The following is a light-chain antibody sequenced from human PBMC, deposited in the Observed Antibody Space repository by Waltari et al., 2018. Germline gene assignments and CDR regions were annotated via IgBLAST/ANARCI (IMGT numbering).Light chain of an antibody. CDR1: NEHIGLKL. CDR3: ATWDVRLTPRHV. J-gene: IGLJ2*01. CDR2: EDD. V-gene: IGLV1-51*02. Sequence: STLTQPPSVSAAPGQRVTLSCPGTNEHIGLKLLSCDRQFPGTAPKLLIYEDDKRPSGIPDRFSASKSGTSATLAITGLQTGDEADYYCATWDVRLTPRHVFGGGTKLTVL.